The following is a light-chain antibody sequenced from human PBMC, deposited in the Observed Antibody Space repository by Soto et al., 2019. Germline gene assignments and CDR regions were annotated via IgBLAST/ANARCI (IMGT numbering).Light chain of an antibody. CDR3: QQRTDWLT. J-gene: IGKJ3*01. V-gene: IGKV3-11*01. Sequence: EIVLTQSPATLSLSPGERATLSCRASQSVSSNVAWYQQKPGQAPRLLIYDASNRATGIPPRFSGSGSGTGTDFTLTISSLEPEDFAVYYCQQRTDWLTFGHGTKVDIK. CDR1: QSVSSN. CDR2: DAS.